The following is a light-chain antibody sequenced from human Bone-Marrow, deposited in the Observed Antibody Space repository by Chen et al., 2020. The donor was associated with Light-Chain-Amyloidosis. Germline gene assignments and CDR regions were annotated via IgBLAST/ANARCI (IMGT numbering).Light chain of an antibody. J-gene: IGKJ4*01. CDR3: QQSFSVPLS. CDR1: QSISNS. V-gene: IGKV1-39*01. CDR2: TAS. Sequence: IEMTQSPSSLPASVGDRVTITCRASQSISNSLNWYQQKPGQAPKLLIYTASTLESGVPSRFSGSGSGTDFTLTIISLQPEDFAAYYCQQSFSVPLSFGGGTKVEI.